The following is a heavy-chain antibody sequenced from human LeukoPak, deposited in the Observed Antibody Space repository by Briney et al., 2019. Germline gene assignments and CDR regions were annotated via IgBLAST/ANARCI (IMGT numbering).Heavy chain of an antibody. D-gene: IGHD3-22*01. CDR3: ARTYYYDSSGYTNAFDI. CDR2: INPNSGGT. Sequence: GATVKVSCKASGYTFTDYYIHWVRQAPGQGLEWMGWINPNSGGTNYAQKFQGRITMTRDTSISTAYMELSRLRSEDTAVYYCARTYYYDSSGYTNAFDIWGQGTMVTVSS. V-gene: IGHV1-2*02. J-gene: IGHJ3*02. CDR1: GYTFTDYY.